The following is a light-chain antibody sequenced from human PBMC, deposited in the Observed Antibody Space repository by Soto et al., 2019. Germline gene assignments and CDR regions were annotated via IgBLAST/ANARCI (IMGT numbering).Light chain of an antibody. J-gene: IGLJ1*01. CDR3: SSYAGSSNV. V-gene: IGLV2-8*01. CDR1: SSDVGGYNY. CDR2: EVN. Sequence: QSALTQPPSAAGSPGQSVALSCTGTSSDVGGYNYVSWYQQHPGKDPKLMIYEVNKRPSGVPDRFSGSKSGNTASLTVSGLQAEDEADYYCSSYAGSSNVFGTGTKLTVL.